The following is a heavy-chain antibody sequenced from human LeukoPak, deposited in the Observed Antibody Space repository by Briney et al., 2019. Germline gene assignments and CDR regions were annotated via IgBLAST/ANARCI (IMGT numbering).Heavy chain of an antibody. V-gene: IGHV4-34*01. Sequence: SETLSLTCAVYGGSFSGYYWSWMRQPPGKGLEWIGEINHSGSTNYSPSLKSRVTISVDTSKNQFSLKLSSVTAADTAVYYCAREAGYYDSSGYYGVDYWGQGTLVTVSS. D-gene: IGHD3-22*01. CDR3: AREAGYYDSSGYYGVDY. CDR2: INHSGST. CDR1: GGSFSGYY. J-gene: IGHJ4*02.